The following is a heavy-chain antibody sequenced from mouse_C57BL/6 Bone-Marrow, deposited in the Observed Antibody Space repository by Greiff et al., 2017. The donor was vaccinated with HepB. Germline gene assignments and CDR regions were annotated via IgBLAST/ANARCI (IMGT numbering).Heavy chain of an antibody. CDR3: ASPLITTVVATSYWYFDV. CDR2: IYPRSGNT. V-gene: IGHV1-81*01. CDR1: GYTFTSYG. J-gene: IGHJ1*03. Sequence: QVHVKQSGAELARPGASVKLSCKASGYTFTSYGISWVKQRTGQGLEWIGEIYPRSGNTYYNEKFKGKATLTADKSSSTAYMELRSLTSEDSAVYFCASPLITTVVATSYWYFDVWGTGTTVTVSS. D-gene: IGHD1-1*01.